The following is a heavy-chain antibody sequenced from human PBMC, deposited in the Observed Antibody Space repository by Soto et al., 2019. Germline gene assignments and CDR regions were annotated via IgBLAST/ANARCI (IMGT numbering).Heavy chain of an antibody. D-gene: IGHD4-4*01. V-gene: IGHV4-30-2*01. CDR2: IYHSGST. J-gene: IGHJ4*02. CDR1: GGSISSGGYS. Sequence: PSETLSLTCAVSGGSISSGGYSWSWIRQPPGKGLEWIGYIYHSGSTYYNPSLKSRVTISVDRSKNQFSLNLSSVTAADTAVYYCARGMTTVTTSDYWGQGTLVTVSS. CDR3: ARGMTTVTTSDY.